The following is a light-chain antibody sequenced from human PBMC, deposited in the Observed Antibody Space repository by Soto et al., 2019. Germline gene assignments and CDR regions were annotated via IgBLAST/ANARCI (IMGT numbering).Light chain of an antibody. V-gene: IGLV2-8*01. CDR1: KNDIGVCDF. CDR2: EDV. Sequence: SALTQPPAASWSAGQSVALTCTGTKNDIGVCDFVSWYQHRPWKGPRLIIYEDVQRPSGVPDRFSGSKSGNTSSLTISGLHPEDENDYYCSSYTSIISLLLGGGTKITGL. J-gene: IGLJ2*01. CDR3: SSYTSIISLL.